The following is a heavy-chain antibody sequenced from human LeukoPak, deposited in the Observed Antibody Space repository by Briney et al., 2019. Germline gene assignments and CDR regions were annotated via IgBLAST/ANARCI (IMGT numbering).Heavy chain of an antibody. CDR1: GFTFSSYA. J-gene: IGHJ3*02. CDR3: ARESSPTYYYDSSGYYQDAFDI. V-gene: IGHV3-30-3*01. CDR2: ISYDGSNK. Sequence: GGSLRLSCAASGFTFSSYAMPWVRQAPGKGLEWVAVISYDGSNKYYADSVKGRFTISGDISKNTLYLQMNSLRAEDTAVYYCARESSPTYYYDSSGYYQDAFDIWGQGTMVTVSS. D-gene: IGHD3-22*01.